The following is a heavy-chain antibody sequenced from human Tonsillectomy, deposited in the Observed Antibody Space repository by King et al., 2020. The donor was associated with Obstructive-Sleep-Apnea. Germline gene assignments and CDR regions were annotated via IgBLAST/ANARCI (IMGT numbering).Heavy chain of an antibody. CDR3: ATLGGSPAY. D-gene: IGHD2-15*01. CDR2: VNPSGGNT. J-gene: IGHJ4*02. CDR1: GYSFTNYY. V-gene: IGHV1-46*01. Sequence: QLVQAGAEVKKPGASVKVSCKASGYSFTNYYIHWVRQAPGQGLEWTGIVNPSGGNTIYAQKFQGRLTMTRDTATSTVYMDLSSLSTEDTALYYCATLGGSPAYWGQGTLVTVSS.